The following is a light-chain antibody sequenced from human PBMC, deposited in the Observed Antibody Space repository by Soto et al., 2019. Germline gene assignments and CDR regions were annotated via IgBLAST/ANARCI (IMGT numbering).Light chain of an antibody. J-gene: IGLJ1*01. CDR2: TTN. Sequence: QSVLTQPHSASGTPGQRVTISCPGSSSNIGTSSVHWFQQLPGTAPKLLISTTNQRPSGVPERFSGSKSGTSASLAISGLQSEEEADYYCAAWDDSLNGHVFGTGTKVTVL. V-gene: IGLV1-44*01. CDR3: AAWDDSLNGHV. CDR1: SSNIGTSS.